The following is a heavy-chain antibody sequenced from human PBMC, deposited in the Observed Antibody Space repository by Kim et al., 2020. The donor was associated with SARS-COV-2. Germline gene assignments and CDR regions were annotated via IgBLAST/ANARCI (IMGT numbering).Heavy chain of an antibody. Sequence: GGSLRLSCAASGFTFNNAWMNWVRQAPGKGLEWVGRINIKTDGGTTDYAAPVKGRFTISSDDSKNMLYLQMNSLKTEDTAVYYCTTSMTTPLGTWGQGTL. D-gene: IGHD4-17*01. CDR3: TTSMTTPLGT. CDR2: INIKTDGGTT. CDR1: GFTFNNAW. J-gene: IGHJ4*02. V-gene: IGHV3-15*01.